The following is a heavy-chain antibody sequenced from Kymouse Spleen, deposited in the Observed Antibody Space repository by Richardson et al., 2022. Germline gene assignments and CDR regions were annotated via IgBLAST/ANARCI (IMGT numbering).Heavy chain of an antibody. J-gene: IGHJ3*02. V-gene: IGHV6-1*01. D-gene: IGHD3-22*01. CDR1: GDSVSSNSAA. CDR3: ARGWYYYDSSGYSTYLDAFDI. Sequence: QVQLQQSGPGLVKPSQTLSLTCAISGDSVSSNSAAWNWIRQSPSRGLEWLGRTYYRSKWYNDYAVSVKSRITINPDTSKNQFSLQLNSVTPEDTAVYYCARGWYYYDSSGYSTYLDAFDIWGQGTMVTVSS. CDR2: TYYRSKWYN.